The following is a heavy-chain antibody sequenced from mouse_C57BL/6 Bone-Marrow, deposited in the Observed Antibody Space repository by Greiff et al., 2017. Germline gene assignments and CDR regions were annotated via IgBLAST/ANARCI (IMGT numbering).Heavy chain of an antibody. Sequence: EVKLMESGGGLVKPGGSLKLSCAASGFTFSDYGMHWVRQAPGKGLEWVAYISSGSSTISYADIVKGRFTISRANAKNTLFLQMTSLRSDDTAMYYCVRLSPCWGQGTLVTVSA. J-gene: IGHJ3*01. CDR2: ISSGSSTI. V-gene: IGHV5-17*01. CDR1: GFTFSDYG. CDR3: VRLSPC.